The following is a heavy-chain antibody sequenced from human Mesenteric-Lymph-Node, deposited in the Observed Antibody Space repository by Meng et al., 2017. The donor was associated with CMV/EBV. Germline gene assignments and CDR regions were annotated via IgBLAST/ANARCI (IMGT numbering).Heavy chain of an antibody. CDR1: GGTFSSFG. CDR2: IIPIFGTV. V-gene: IGHV1-69*05. Sequence: ASGGTFSSFGISWVRQTPGEGLEWMGGIIPIFGTVDYAQRFQGRFTITTDESTSTVNMELSSLRSEDTAVYFCAKGGYSYGRYYFDYWGQGTLVTVS. CDR3: AKGGYSYGRYYFDY. D-gene: IGHD5-18*01. J-gene: IGHJ4*02.